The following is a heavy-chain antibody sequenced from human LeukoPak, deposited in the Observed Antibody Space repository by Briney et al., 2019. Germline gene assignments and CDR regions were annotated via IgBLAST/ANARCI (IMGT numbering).Heavy chain of an antibody. D-gene: IGHD5-24*01. CDR2: IYYSGST. CDR3: ARDRGGYHVDY. J-gene: IGHJ4*02. CDR1: GGSISSGDSY. Sequence: PSQTQSLTCTVSGGSISSGDSYWSWIRQPPGKGLEWIGYIYYSGSTYYNPSLKSRVTISLDMSKNQFSLKLSSVTAADTAVYFCARDRGGYHVDYWGQGTLVTVSS. V-gene: IGHV4-30-4*08.